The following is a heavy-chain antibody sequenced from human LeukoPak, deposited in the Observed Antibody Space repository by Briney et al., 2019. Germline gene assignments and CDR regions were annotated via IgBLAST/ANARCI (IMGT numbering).Heavy chain of an antibody. V-gene: IGHV3-30*04. D-gene: IGHD6-13*01. CDR3: ARDAAAGNGEPFDY. CDR2: ISYDGSNK. J-gene: IGHJ4*02. CDR1: GFTFSSYA. Sequence: QTGRSLRLSCAASGFTFSSYAMHWVRQAPGKGLEWVAVISYDGSNKYYADSVKGRFTTSRDNSKNTLYLQMNSLRAEDTAVHYCARDAAAGNGEPFDYWGQGTLVTVSS.